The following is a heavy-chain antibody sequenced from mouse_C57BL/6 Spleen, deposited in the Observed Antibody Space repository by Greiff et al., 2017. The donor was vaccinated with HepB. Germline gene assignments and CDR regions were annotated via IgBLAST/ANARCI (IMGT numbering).Heavy chain of an antibody. D-gene: IGHD3-3*01. CDR2: FNPYNDDT. CDR1: GYTFNTYP. CDR3: ARRRDNGHFDY. Sequence: VMLVESGAELVKPGASVKLSCKASGYTFNTYPIEWIKQNHGKSLEWIGNFNPYNDDTKYNETFKGKATLTVEKSSSTVYLELNRLTSDDSAVYYSARRRDNGHFDYWGQGTTLTVSS. J-gene: IGHJ2*01. V-gene: IGHV1-47*01.